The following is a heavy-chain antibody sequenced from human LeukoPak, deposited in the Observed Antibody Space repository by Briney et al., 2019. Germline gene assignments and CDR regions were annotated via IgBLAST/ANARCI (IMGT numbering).Heavy chain of an antibody. Sequence: GGSLRLSCAASGFTFEEYAMHWVRQAPGKGLEWVSGISWNSGNIGYADSVKGRFTISRDNAKNSLYLQMNSLRAEDMALYYCAKATCSGGNCYSSAFDMWRQGTMVTASS. J-gene: IGHJ3*02. D-gene: IGHD2-15*01. V-gene: IGHV3-9*03. CDR1: GFTFEEYA. CDR3: AKATCSGGNCYSSAFDM. CDR2: ISWNSGNI.